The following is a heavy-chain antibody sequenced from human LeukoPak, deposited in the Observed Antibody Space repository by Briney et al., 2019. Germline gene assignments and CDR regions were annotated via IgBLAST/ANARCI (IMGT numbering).Heavy chain of an antibody. J-gene: IGHJ4*02. D-gene: IGHD3-22*01. V-gene: IGHV4-61*02. CDR2: IYTSGST. CDR3: ARVTPMRLIDY. CDR1: GGSISSGSYY. Sequence: SQTLSLTCTVSGGSISSGSYYWSWIRQPAGKGLEWIGRIYTSGSTNYNPSLKSRVTISVDTSKNQFSLKLSSVTAADTAVYYCARVTPMRLIDYWGQGTLVTVSS.